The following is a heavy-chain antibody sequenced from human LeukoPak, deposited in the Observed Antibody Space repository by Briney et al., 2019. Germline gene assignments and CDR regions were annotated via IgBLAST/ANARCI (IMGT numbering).Heavy chain of an antibody. CDR2: ISAYNGNT. CDR3: ARDSSSWSHAEYFQR. Sequence: ASVKVSCKASGYTFSNYGITWVRQAPGQGLEWMGWISAYNGNTNYAQKLQGRVTMTTDTSTSTAYMELRSLRSDDTAVYYCARDSSSWSHAEYFQRWGQGTLVTVSS. V-gene: IGHV1-18*01. CDR1: GYTFSNYG. J-gene: IGHJ1*01. D-gene: IGHD6-13*01.